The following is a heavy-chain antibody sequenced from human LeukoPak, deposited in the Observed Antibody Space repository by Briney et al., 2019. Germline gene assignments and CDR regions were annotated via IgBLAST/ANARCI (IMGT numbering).Heavy chain of an antibody. Sequence: PGGSLRFSCAASGFTFDDYAMHWVRQAPGKGLEWVSGISWNSGSIGYADSVKGRFTISRDNAKNSLYLQMNSLRAEDMALYYCAKGQFDSSGYIDYWGQGTLSPSPQ. CDR3: AKGQFDSSGYIDY. CDR1: GFTFDDYA. J-gene: IGHJ4*02. D-gene: IGHD3-22*01. V-gene: IGHV3-9*03. CDR2: ISWNSGSI.